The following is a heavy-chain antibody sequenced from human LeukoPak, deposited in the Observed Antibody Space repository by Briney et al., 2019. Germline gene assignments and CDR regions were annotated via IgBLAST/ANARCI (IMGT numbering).Heavy chain of an antibody. CDR2: IYYSGST. CDR1: AFSVSKNY. CDR3: ARLSAIFGVVYYYYYMDV. Sequence: GSLRLSCAASAFSVSKNYMNWVRQAPGKGLEWIGSIYYSGSTYYNPSLKSRVTISVDTSKNQFSLKLSSVTAADTAVYYCARLSAIFGVVYYYYYMDVWGKGTTVTVSS. D-gene: IGHD3-3*01. J-gene: IGHJ6*03. V-gene: IGHV4-39*01.